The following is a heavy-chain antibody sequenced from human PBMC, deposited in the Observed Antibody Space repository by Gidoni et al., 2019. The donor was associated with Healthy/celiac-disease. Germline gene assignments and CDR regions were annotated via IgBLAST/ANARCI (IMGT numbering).Heavy chain of an antibody. CDR3: ARASSSSPLYYYGMDV. J-gene: IGHJ6*02. CDR2: IWYDGSNK. V-gene: IGHV3-33*01. D-gene: IGHD6-6*01. CDR1: GFPFSSYG. Sequence: QVQLVESGGGVVQPGRSLRLSCAASGFPFSSYGMHWVRQAPGKGLEWVAVIWYDGSNKYYADSVKGRFTISRDNSKNTLYLQMNSLRAEDTAVYYCARASSSSPLYYYGMDVWGQGTTVTVSS.